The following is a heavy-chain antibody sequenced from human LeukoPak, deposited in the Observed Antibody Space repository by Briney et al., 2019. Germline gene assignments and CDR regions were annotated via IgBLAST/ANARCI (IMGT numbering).Heavy chain of an antibody. D-gene: IGHD3-9*01. Sequence: GSSVKVSCKASGGTFSGYAISWVRQAPGQGLEWMGGIIPIFATTNHAQKFLGRVTFTTDESTSTVYMEVSSLRSEDTAMYYCARVPAGLRYFDWLDYWGQGTLVTVSS. V-gene: IGHV1-69*05. CDR3: ARVPAGLRYFDWLDY. J-gene: IGHJ4*02. CDR1: GGTFSGYA. CDR2: IIPIFATT.